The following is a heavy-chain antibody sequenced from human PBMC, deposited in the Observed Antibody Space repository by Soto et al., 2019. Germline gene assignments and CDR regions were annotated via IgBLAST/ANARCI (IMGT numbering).Heavy chain of an antibody. J-gene: IGHJ5*02. CDR2: INAGNGNT. V-gene: IGHV1-3*01. Sequence: ASVKVSCKASGYTFTSYAMHWVRQAPGQRLEWMGWINAGNGNTKYSQKFQGRVTITRDTSASTAYMELSSLRSEDTAVYYCARGRYCSGGSCHEYNWFDPWGQGTLVTVS. CDR3: ARGRYCSGGSCHEYNWFDP. D-gene: IGHD2-15*01. CDR1: GYTFTSYA.